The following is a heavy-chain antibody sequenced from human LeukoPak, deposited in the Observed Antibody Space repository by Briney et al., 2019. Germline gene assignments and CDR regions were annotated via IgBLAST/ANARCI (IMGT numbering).Heavy chain of an antibody. CDR3: SRGGFGSGSFPHYT. V-gene: IGHV1-8*01. J-gene: IGHJ5*02. CDR1: GYSFTSYD. Sequence: ASVKVSCKPSGYSFTSYDIHWVRQAPGQGLERMGWMNPNSGITDYAQKFQGRVTMTRNTSIGKAYMELSSLRSEATALDYCSRGGFGSGSFPHYTCGQGTLVTVSS. CDR2: MNPNSGIT. D-gene: IGHD3-10*01.